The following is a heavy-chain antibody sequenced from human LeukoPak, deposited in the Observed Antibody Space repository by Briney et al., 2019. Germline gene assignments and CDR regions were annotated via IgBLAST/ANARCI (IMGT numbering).Heavy chain of an antibody. Sequence: GGSLRLSCAASGFTFDDYAMHWARQAPGKGLEWVSGISWNSGSIGYADSVKGRFTISRDNAKNSLYLQMNSLRAEDTALYYCAKDMRGTPTTGYFDYWCQGTLVTVSS. CDR1: GFTFDDYA. CDR3: AKDMRGTPTTGYFDY. CDR2: ISWNSGSI. J-gene: IGHJ4*02. V-gene: IGHV3-9*01. D-gene: IGHD1-1*01.